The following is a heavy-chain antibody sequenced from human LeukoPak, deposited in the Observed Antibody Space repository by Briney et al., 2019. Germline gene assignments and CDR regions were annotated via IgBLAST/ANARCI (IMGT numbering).Heavy chain of an antibody. CDR2: INPSGGST. V-gene: IGHV1-46*01. D-gene: IGHD1-14*01. CDR3: ARDNRQYIGEGYYYMDV. J-gene: IGHJ6*03. Sequence: ASVKVSCKASGYTFTGYHMHWVRQAPGQGLEWMGIINPSGGSTSYAQKFQGRVTMTRDMSTSTVYMELSSLRSEDTAVYYCARDNRQYIGEGYYYMDVWGKGTTVTVSS. CDR1: GYTFTGYH.